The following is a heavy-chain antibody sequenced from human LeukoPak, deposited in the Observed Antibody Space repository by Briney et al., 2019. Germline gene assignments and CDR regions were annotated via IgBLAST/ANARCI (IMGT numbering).Heavy chain of an antibody. CDR3: ARSGSSPLFYYGMDV. CDR2: ISYDGSNK. D-gene: IGHD2-15*01. J-gene: IGHJ6*02. Sequence: GRSLRLSCAASGFIFSSYAMHWVRQAPGKGLEWVAVISYDGSNKYYADSVKGRFTISRDNSKNTLYLQMNSLRAEDTAVYYCARSGSSPLFYYGMDVWGQGTTVTVSS. CDR1: GFIFSSYA. V-gene: IGHV3-30-3*02.